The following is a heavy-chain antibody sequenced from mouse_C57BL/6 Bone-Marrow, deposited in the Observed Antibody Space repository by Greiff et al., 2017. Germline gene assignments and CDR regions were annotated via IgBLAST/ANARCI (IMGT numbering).Heavy chain of an antibody. J-gene: IGHJ4*01. V-gene: IGHV2-9-1*01. D-gene: IGHD2-5*01. CDR2: IWTGGGT. CDR3: AKHSNLYYYAMDY. Sequence: VQLKESGPGLVAPSQSLSITCTVSGFSLTSYAISWVRQPPGKGLEWLGVIWTGGGTNYNSALKSRLSISKENSKSQVFLKMNSLQTDDTARYYCAKHSNLYYYAMDYWGQGTSVTVSS. CDR1: GFSLTSYA.